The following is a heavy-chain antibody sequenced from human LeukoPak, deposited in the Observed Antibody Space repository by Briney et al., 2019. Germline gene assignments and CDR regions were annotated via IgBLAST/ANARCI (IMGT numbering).Heavy chain of an antibody. CDR1: GGSISSSSYY. CDR2: IYYSGST. CDR3: ARSAPGYSSGWRRPFDP. V-gene: IGHV4-39*01. J-gene: IGHJ5*02. D-gene: IGHD6-19*01. Sequence: PSETLSLTCTVSGGSISSSSYYWGWIRQPPGKGLEWIGSIYYSGSTYYNPSLKSRVTISVDTSKNQFSLKLSSVTAADTAVYYCARSAPGYSSGWRRPFDPWGQGTLVTVSS.